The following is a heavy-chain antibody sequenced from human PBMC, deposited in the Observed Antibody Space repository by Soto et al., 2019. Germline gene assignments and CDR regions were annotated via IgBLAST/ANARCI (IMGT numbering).Heavy chain of an antibody. D-gene: IGHD3-3*01. CDR2: INSDGRSK. Sequence: GGSLRLSCAASGFTLSSYWMHWVRQAPGKGLVWVSRINSDGRSKSDADSVKGRFTISRDNAKNTLYLQMNSLRAEDTAVYYCARDAYYDFWSGLSHYYYYYMDVWGKGTTVTVSS. V-gene: IGHV3-74*01. CDR3: ARDAYYDFWSGLSHYYYYYMDV. J-gene: IGHJ6*03. CDR1: GFTLSSYW.